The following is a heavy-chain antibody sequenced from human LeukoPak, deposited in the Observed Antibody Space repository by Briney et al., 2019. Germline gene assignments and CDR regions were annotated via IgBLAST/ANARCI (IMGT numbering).Heavy chain of an antibody. D-gene: IGHD3-9*01. CDR2: IGRQGDSDAT. CDR3: AGDYNFLTGLTY. Sequence: TGGSLTLSCAASGLPFSGSGIHWVRQASGEGLEWLGRIGRQGDSDATRYAASLKGKFTISRVDSRNTAYLQMNSLKTEDTAVYYCAGDYNFLTGLTYWGQGTLVTVSS. CDR1: GLPFSGSG. J-gene: IGHJ4*02. V-gene: IGHV3-73*01.